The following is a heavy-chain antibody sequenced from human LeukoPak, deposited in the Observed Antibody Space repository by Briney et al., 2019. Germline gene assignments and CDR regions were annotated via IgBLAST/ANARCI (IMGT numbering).Heavy chain of an antibody. CDR3: ARAPVVVTAIRNWFDP. CDR2: IIPIFGTA. CDR1: VYTFPSYA. J-gene: IGHJ5*02. Sequence: SSVPVSRKASVYTFPSYAFSWVRQPPGQGLAGMGGIIPIFGTAHYAQKFQGRVTITADESPNTAYMELSSLRYEDTAGVYWARAPVVVTAIRNWFDPWGQGTLVTVSS. V-gene: IGHV1-69*13. D-gene: IGHD2-21*02.